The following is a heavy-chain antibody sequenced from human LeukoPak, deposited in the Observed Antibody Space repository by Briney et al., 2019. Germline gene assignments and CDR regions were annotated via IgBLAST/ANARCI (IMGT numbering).Heavy chain of an antibody. V-gene: IGHV4-39*01. CDR3: ARFPNYYDSSGYYYGDGGFDY. D-gene: IGHD3-22*01. J-gene: IGHJ4*02. CDR1: GGSTSSSSYY. CDR2: IYYSGST. Sequence: SETLSLTCTVSGGSTSSSSYYWGWIRQPPGKGLEWIGSIYYSGSTYYNPSLKSRVTISVDTSKNQFSLKLSSVTAADTAVYYCARFPNYYDSSGYYYGDGGFDYWGQGTLVTVSS.